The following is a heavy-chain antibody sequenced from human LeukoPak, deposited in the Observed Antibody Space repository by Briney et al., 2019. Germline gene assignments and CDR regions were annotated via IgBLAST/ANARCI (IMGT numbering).Heavy chain of an antibody. CDR2: IYYSGST. D-gene: IGHD3-9*01. Sequence: PSETLSLTCTVSGGSISSSSYYWGWIRQPPGKGLEWIGSIYYSGSTYYNPSLKSRVTISVDTSKNQFSLKLSSVTAADTAVYYCARHVQDILTGCGYYFDYWGQGTLVTVSS. J-gene: IGHJ4*02. CDR1: GGSISSSSYY. CDR3: ARHVQDILTGCGYYFDY. V-gene: IGHV4-39*01.